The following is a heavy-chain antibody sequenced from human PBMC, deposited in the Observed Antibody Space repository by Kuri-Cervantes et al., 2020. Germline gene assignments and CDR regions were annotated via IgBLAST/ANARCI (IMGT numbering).Heavy chain of an antibody. D-gene: IGHD5-12*01. CDR1: GGSISSYY. J-gene: IGHJ2*01. Sequence: SETLSLTCTVSGGSISSYYWSWIRQPPGKGLEWIGYIYYSGSTNYNPSLKSRVTISVDTSKNQFSLKLSSVTAADTAVYYCARDSGAGRGYSGYGSSWYFDLWGRGTLVTVSS. CDR2: IYYSGST. V-gene: IGHV4-59*01. CDR3: ARDSGAGRGYSGYGSSWYFDL.